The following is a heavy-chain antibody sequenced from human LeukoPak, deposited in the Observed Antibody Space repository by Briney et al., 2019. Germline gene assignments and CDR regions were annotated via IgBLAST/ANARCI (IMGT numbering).Heavy chain of an antibody. CDR1: GFTFSSYG. D-gene: IGHD1-26*01. Sequence: GRPLRLPGAAFGFTFSSYGMHWVGQAPGKGLEGVAVISYDGSNNYYADSVKGRFTISRDNSKNTLYLQMNSLRAEDTAVYYCAKGEWEPHYYYGMDVWGQGTTVTVSS. CDR2: ISYDGSNN. V-gene: IGHV3-30*18. CDR3: AKGEWEPHYYYGMDV. J-gene: IGHJ6*02.